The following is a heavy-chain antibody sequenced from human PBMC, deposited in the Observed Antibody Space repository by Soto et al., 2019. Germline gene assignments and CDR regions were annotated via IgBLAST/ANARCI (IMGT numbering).Heavy chain of an antibody. J-gene: IGHJ5*02. Sequence: PSETLSLTCTVSGGSISSSSYYWGWIRQPPGKGLEWIGSIYYSGSTHYNPSLKSRVTISVDTSKNQFSLKLSSVTAADTAVYYCARQKTTPNPADEYNWFDPWGQGTLVTVSS. CDR2: IYYSGST. CDR1: GGSISSSSYY. CDR3: ARQKTTPNPADEYNWFDP. V-gene: IGHV4-39*01. D-gene: IGHD4-17*01.